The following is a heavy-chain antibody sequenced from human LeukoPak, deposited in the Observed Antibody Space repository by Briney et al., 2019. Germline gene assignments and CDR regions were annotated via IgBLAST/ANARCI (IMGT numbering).Heavy chain of an antibody. J-gene: IGHJ3*02. CDR3: AAVNVLRTTSDAFDI. Sequence: SETLSLTSTVSGGSISSYYWSWIRQPAGKGLEWIGRIYTSGSTNYNPSLKSRVTMSVDASKNQFSLKLSSVTAADTAVYYCAAVNVLRTTSDAFDIWGQGTMVTVSS. V-gene: IGHV4-4*07. CDR2: IYTSGST. CDR1: GGSISSYY. D-gene: IGHD2-15*01.